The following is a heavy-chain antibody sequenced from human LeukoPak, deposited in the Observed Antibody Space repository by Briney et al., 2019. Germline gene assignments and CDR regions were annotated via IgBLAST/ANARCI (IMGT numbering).Heavy chain of an antibody. CDR3: ARASRILLAWFDP. CDR2: IYYSGST. J-gene: IGHJ5*02. V-gene: IGHV4-59*12. CDR1: GGSISTYY. Sequence: SETLSLTCTVSGGSISTYYWSWIRQPPGKGLEWIGSIYYSGSTYYNPSLKSRVTISVDTSKNQFSLKLSSVTAADTAVYYCARASRILLAWFDPWGQGTLVTVSS. D-gene: IGHD2-15*01.